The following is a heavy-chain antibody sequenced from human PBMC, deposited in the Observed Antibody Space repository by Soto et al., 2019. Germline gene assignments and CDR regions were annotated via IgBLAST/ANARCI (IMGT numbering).Heavy chain of an antibody. CDR2: IIPIFGTA. D-gene: IGHD6-19*01. Sequence: GASVKVSCKASRVAFSKFIVTWVRQAPGLGLEWVGGIIPIFGTANYAQKFQGRVTITADASTSTSYMEVNNLRSEDTAVYYCAKVRYSSPMGYYYGMDVWAQGTTVTV. CDR1: RVAFSKFI. V-gene: IGHV1-69*13. J-gene: IGHJ6*02. CDR3: AKVRYSSPMGYYYGMDV.